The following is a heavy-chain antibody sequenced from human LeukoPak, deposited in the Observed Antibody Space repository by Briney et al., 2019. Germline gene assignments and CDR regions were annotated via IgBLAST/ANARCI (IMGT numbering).Heavy chain of an antibody. CDR1: GGSFSGYY. CDR2: INHSGST. D-gene: IGHD4-11*01. Sequence: SETLSLTCAVYGGSFSGYYWSWIRQPPGKGLEWIGEINHSGSTNYNPSLKSRVTISVDKSKNQFSLKLSSVTAADTAAYYCARKLQGDYYYYYGMDVWGQGTTVTVSS. J-gene: IGHJ6*02. CDR3: ARKLQGDYYYYYGMDV. V-gene: IGHV4-34*01.